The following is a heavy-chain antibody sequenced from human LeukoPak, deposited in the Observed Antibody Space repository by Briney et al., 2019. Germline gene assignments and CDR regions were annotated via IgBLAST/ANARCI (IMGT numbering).Heavy chain of an antibody. Sequence: KPSETLSLTCTVSGGSISSSSYYWGWIRQPPGKGLEWVGSIYYSRSTYYDPSLKSRVTISVDTSKNQFSLKLSSVTAADTAVYYCARGQLAAGGNHWFDPWGQGTLVTVSS. V-gene: IGHV4-39*07. CDR1: GGSISSSSYY. CDR3: ARGQLAAGGNHWFDP. CDR2: IYYSRST. J-gene: IGHJ5*02. D-gene: IGHD6-13*01.